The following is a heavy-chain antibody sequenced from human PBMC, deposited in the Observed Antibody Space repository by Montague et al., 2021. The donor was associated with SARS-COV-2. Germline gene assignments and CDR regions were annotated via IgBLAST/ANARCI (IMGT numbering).Heavy chain of an antibody. Sequence: SETLSLTCTVSGGSISSSSYYWGWIRQPPGKGLEWIGSIYYSGSTYYNPSLKSRVTISVDTSKNQLSLKLSSVTAADTAVYYCARQRRGGLVYNPRFFDYWGQGTLVTVSS. CDR2: IYYSGST. CDR3: ARQRRGGLVYNPRFFDY. CDR1: GGSISSSSYY. D-gene: IGHD6-19*01. V-gene: IGHV4-39*01. J-gene: IGHJ4*02.